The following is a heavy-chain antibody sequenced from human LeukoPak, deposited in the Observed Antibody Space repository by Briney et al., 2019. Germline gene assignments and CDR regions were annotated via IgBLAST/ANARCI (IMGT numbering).Heavy chain of an antibody. V-gene: IGHV1-8*03. Sequence: ASVKVSCKASGYTFTSYDINWVRQATGQGLEWMGWMNPNSGNAGYAQKFQGRVTITRNTSISTAYMELSSLRSEDTAVYYCARWDCSGGSCYSGYWGQGTLVTVSS. CDR2: MNPNSGNA. CDR1: GYTFTSYD. D-gene: IGHD2-15*01. CDR3: ARWDCSGGSCYSGY. J-gene: IGHJ4*02.